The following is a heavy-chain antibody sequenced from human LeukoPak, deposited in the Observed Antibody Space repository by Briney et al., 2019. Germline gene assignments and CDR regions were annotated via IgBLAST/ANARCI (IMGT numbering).Heavy chain of an antibody. V-gene: IGHV1-18*01. Sequence: ASVKVSCKASGYTFTSYGISWVRQAPGQGLEWMGWISAYNGNTNYAQKLQGRVTMTTDTSTSTAYMELRSLRSDDTAVYYCARDYSPRLFGGVDSSGWYEGGYWGQGTLVTVSS. CDR3: ARDYSPRLFGGVDSSGWYEGGY. J-gene: IGHJ4*02. CDR1: GYTFTSYG. D-gene: IGHD6-19*01. CDR2: ISAYNGNT.